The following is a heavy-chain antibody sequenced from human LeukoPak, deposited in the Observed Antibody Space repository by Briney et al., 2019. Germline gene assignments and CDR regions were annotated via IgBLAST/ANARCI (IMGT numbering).Heavy chain of an antibody. CDR1: GGSISNNY. CDR3: ARGISDFQH. J-gene: IGHJ1*01. D-gene: IGHD6-19*01. V-gene: IGHV4-59*01. Sequence: ASGTLSLTCTVSGGSISNNYWSWIRQPPGKGLEWIGYIYYSGSTNYNPSLKSRVTISVDASKNQFSLKLSSVTTADTAVYYCARGISDFQHWGQGTLVTVSS. CDR2: IYYSGST.